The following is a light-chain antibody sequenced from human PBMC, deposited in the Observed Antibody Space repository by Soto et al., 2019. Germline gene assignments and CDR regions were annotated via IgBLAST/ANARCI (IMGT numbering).Light chain of an antibody. CDR3: SSYAGSNNWV. V-gene: IGLV2-8*01. CDR1: SSDVGTYKY. J-gene: IGLJ3*02. Sequence: QSALTQPPSASGSHGQSVTISCTGTSSDVGTYKYVSWYQQHPGQVPKLIIYEVSKRPSGVPDRFSGSKSGNTASLTVSGLQAEDEADYYCSSYAGSNNWVFGGGTKLTVL. CDR2: EVS.